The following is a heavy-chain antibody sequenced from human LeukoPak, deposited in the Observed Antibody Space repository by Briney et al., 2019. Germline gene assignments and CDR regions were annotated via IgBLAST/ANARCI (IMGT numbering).Heavy chain of an antibody. CDR1: GFTFNTYT. CDR3: ARGIAAAGTPFGY. V-gene: IGHV3-21*01. CDR2: ISSSSSYM. Sequence: GGSLRLSCAASGFTFNTYTMNWVRQAPGKGLEWVSCISSSSSYMYYADSVRGRFTISRDNAKNSLYLQMNSLRAEDTAVYYCARGIAAAGTPFGYWGQGTLVTVSS. J-gene: IGHJ4*02. D-gene: IGHD6-13*01.